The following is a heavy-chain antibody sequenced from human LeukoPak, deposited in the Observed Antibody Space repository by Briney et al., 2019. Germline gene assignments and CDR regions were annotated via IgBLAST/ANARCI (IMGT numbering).Heavy chain of an antibody. Sequence: GGSLRLSCAASGFTFSSYAMSWVRQAPGKGLEWISSISSSSTYIYYADSVKGRFTISRDNAKNSLYLQMNSLRAEDTAVYYCARGGGWDAYYYYGLDVWGQGTTVTVSS. J-gene: IGHJ6*02. CDR3: ARGGGWDAYYYYGLDV. D-gene: IGHD6-19*01. V-gene: IGHV3-21*01. CDR1: GFTFSSYA. CDR2: ISSSSTYI.